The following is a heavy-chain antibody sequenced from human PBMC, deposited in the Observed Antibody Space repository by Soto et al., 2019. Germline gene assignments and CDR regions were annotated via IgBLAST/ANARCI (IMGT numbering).Heavy chain of an antibody. V-gene: IGHV3-21*01. J-gene: IGHJ6*03. CDR3: ARRAAGFGVVHMDV. D-gene: IGHD3-3*01. Sequence: EVQLVESGGGLVKPGGSLRLSCAASGFTFSSYSMNWVRQAPGKGLEWVSSISSSSSYIYYADSVKGRFTISRDNAKNSLYPQMNSLRAEDTAVYYCARRAAGFGVVHMDVWGKGTTVTVSS. CDR2: ISSSSSYI. CDR1: GFTFSSYS.